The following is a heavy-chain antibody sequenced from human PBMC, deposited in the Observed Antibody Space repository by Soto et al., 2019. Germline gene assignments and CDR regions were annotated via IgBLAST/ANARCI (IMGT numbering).Heavy chain of an antibody. V-gene: IGHV1-69*13. J-gene: IGHJ4*02. Sequence: GASVKVSCKASGYAFTSYAISWVRQAPGQGLEWMGGIIPIFGTANYAQKFQGRVTITADESTSTAYMELSSLRSEDTAVYYCARESRYCSGGSCYFLPGIGYWGQGALVTVSS. CDR2: IIPIFGTA. D-gene: IGHD2-15*01. CDR3: ARESRYCSGGSCYFLPGIGY. CDR1: GYAFTSYA.